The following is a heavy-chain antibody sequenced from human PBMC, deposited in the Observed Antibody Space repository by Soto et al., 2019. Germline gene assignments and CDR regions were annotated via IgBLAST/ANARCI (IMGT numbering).Heavy chain of an antibody. V-gene: IGHV5-51*01. CDR3: ARLVDLYSNYGEAQEGYFDY. CDR1: GYSFTSYW. J-gene: IGHJ4*02. Sequence: GESLKISCKGSGYSFTSYWIGWVRQMPGKGLEWMGIIYPGDSDTRYSPSFQGQVTISADKSISTAYLQWSSLKASDTAMYYCARLVDLYSNYGEAQEGYFDYWGQGTLVTVSS. D-gene: IGHD4-4*01. CDR2: IYPGDSDT.